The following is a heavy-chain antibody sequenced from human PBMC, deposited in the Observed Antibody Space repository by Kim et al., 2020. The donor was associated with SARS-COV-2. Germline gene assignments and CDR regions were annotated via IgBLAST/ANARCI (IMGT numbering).Heavy chain of an antibody. J-gene: IGHJ6*02. Sequence: GGSLRLSCAASGFTFSSYWMHWVRLVPGKGLVWVSRMNIDGSITTYAASVKDRFTISRDNAKNTLYLQMDSLRAEDTAVYYCVRMRGGGYGMDVWGQGTTVTVSS. D-gene: IGHD3-16*01. V-gene: IGHV3-74*03. CDR3: VRMRGGGYGMDV. CDR2: MNIDGSIT. CDR1: GFTFSSYW.